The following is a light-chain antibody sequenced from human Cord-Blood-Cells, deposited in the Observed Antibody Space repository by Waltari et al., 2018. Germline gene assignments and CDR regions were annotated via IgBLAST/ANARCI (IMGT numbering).Light chain of an antibody. J-gene: IGKJ1*01. V-gene: IGKV3-20*01. CDR3: QQYGSSPWT. Sequence: EIVFTQSPGTLSLSPGEIATLSCRASQSVSSSYLAWYQQKPGQAPRLLIYGASSRATGIPDRFSGSGSGTDFTLTISRLEPEDFAVYYCQQYGSSPWTFGQGTKVEIK. CDR2: GAS. CDR1: QSVSSSY.